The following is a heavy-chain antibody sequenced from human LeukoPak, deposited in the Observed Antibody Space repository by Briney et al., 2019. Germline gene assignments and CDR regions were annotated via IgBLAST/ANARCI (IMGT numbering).Heavy chain of an antibody. J-gene: IGHJ4*02. CDR2: INPNSGGT. Sequence: ASVKVSCKASGYTFTGYYMHWVRQAPGQGPEWMGWINPNSGGTNYAQKFQGRVTMTRDTSISTAYMELSRLRSDDTAVYYCARERIHNDYFDYWGQGTLVTVSS. D-gene: IGHD5-18*01. CDR1: GYTFTGYY. V-gene: IGHV1-2*02. CDR3: ARERIHNDYFDY.